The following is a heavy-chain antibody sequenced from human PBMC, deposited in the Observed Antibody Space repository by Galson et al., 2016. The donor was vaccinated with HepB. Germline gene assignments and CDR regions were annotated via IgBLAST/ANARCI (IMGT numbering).Heavy chain of an antibody. V-gene: IGHV3-74*01. CDR2: IGNDGSDT. J-gene: IGHJ4*02. Sequence: SLRLSCAASGFTFSSYWMHWVRQAPGEGLVWVSRIGNDGSDTDYADSVKGRFIISRDNSKNTLYLQMNRLRAEDTAVYSCARDRFSSDYFFDYWGQGTLVTVSS. CDR3: ARDRFSSDYFFDY. D-gene: IGHD2/OR15-2a*01. CDR1: GFTFSSYW.